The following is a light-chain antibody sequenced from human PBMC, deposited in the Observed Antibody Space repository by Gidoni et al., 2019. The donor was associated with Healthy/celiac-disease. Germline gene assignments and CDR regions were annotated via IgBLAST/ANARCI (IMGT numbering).Light chain of an antibody. J-gene: IGKJ3*01. CDR1: QSVSSSY. V-gene: IGKV3-20*01. CDR2: GAS. CDR3: QQYGSSPPGVT. Sequence: EIVLTQSPGTLSLSPGERATLSCRASQSVSSSYLAWYQQKPGQAPRLLIYGASSRATGIPDRFSGRGSGTDFTLTISRLEPEDFAVYYCQQYGSSPPGVTFGPGTKVDIK.